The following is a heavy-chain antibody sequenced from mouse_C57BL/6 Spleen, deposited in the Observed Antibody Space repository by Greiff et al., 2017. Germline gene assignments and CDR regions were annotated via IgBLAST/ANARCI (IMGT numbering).Heavy chain of an antibody. V-gene: IGHV1-53*01. CDR2: INPSNGGT. Sequence: QVQLQQPGTELVKPGASVKLSCKASGYTFTSYWMHWVQQRPGQGLEWIGNINPSNGGTNYNEKFKSKATLTVDQSSSTAYMQLSSLPSEDSAVYYCAREGPFRPGAYWGQVTLVTVSA. J-gene: IGHJ3*01. CDR1: GYTFTSYW. CDR3: AREGPFRPGAY.